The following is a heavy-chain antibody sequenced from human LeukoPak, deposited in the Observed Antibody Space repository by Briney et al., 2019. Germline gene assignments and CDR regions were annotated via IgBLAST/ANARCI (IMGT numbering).Heavy chain of an antibody. CDR3: ARGEAPYSGRSSSDDY. CDR1: GYNFIRNW. CDR2: IDPSDSYT. J-gene: IGHJ4*02. V-gene: IGHV5-10-1*01. Sequence: GESLKISCTGSGYNFIRNWIGWVRQMPGKGLEWMGRIDPSDSYTNYSPSFQGHVTISADKSISTAYLQWSSLKASDTAMYYCARGEAPYSGRSSSDDYWGQGTLVTVSS. D-gene: IGHD1-26*01.